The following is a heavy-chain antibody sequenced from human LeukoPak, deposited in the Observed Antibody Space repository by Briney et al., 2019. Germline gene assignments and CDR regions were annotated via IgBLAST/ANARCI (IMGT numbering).Heavy chain of an antibody. Sequence: PGGSLRLSCAAYGFTFSSYSMNWVRQAPGKGLEWVSYISSSSSAIYYADSVKGRFTISRDNAKNSLYLQMNSLRAEDTAVYYCARAAKQHTDYWGQGTLVTVSS. J-gene: IGHJ4*02. V-gene: IGHV3-48*04. CDR2: ISSSSSAI. D-gene: IGHD6-13*01. CDR1: GFTFSSYS. CDR3: ARAAKQHTDY.